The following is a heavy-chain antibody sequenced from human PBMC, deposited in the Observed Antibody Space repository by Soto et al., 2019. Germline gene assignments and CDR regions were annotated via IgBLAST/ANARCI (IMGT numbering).Heavy chain of an antibody. V-gene: IGHV3-73*01. D-gene: IGHD2-15*01. J-gene: IGHJ5*02. CDR3: TRPSCSGGSCYWFDP. Sequence: HRGGSLRLSCAASGFTFSGSAMHWVRQASGKGLEWVGRIRNKANSYATAYAASVKGRFTISRDDSKNTAYLQMNSLKTEDTAVYYCTRPSCSGGSCYWFDPWGQGTLVTVSS. CDR1: GFTFSGSA. CDR2: IRNKANSYAT.